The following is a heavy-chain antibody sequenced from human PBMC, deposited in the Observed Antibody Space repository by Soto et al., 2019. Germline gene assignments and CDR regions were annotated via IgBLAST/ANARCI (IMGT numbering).Heavy chain of an antibody. Sequence: ASVKVSCKASGYTFTSYGISWVRQAPGQGLEWMGWISAYNGNTNYAQKLQGRVTMTTDTSTSTAYMELRSLRSDDTAVYYCAWAYCGGDCYTNWFDPWGQGTLVTVSS. D-gene: IGHD2-21*02. J-gene: IGHJ5*02. CDR2: ISAYNGNT. CDR1: GYTFTSYG. V-gene: IGHV1-18*04. CDR3: AWAYCGGDCYTNWFDP.